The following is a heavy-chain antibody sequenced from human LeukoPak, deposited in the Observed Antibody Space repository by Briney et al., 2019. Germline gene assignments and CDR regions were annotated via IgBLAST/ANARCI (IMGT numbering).Heavy chain of an antibody. CDR3: ARKRPGTNLDY. J-gene: IGHJ4*02. D-gene: IGHD1-14*01. V-gene: IGHV1-46*01. CDR1: GYTFSSYY. CDR2: INPSGGST. Sequence: GASVKVSCKASGYTFSSYYMHWVRQAPGQGLEWMGIINPSGGSTSYAQKFQGRVTMTRDTSTSTVYMELSSLRSEDTAVYYCARKRPGTNLDYWGQGTLVTVSS.